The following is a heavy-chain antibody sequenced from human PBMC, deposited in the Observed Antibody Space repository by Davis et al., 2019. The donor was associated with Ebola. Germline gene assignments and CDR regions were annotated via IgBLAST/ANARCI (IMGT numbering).Heavy chain of an antibody. V-gene: IGHV3-30-3*01. Sequence: PGGSLRLSCAASGFPFSFYPMHWVRQAPGKGLEWVAVISYDSNHKYYADSVKGRFTISRDNSDNTLYLQMNSLRPDDTAVYYCSEPLAAGGTTDYWGHGAQVTVSS. D-gene: IGHD6-13*01. CDR2: ISYDSNHK. CDR3: SEPLAAGGTTDY. J-gene: IGHJ4*01. CDR1: GFPFSFYP.